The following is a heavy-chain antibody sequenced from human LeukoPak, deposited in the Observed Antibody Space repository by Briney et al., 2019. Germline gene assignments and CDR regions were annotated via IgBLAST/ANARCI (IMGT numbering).Heavy chain of an antibody. CDR2: ISYDGSNK. CDR1: GFTFSSYG. D-gene: IGHD2-15*01. Sequence: GRSLRLSCAASGFTFSSYGMHWVRQAPGKGLEWVAVISYDGSNKYYADSVKGRFTISRDNSKNTLYLQMNSLRAEDTAVYYCARKGRSFYFDYWGQETLVTVSS. J-gene: IGHJ4*02. CDR3: ARKGRSFYFDY. V-gene: IGHV3-30*03.